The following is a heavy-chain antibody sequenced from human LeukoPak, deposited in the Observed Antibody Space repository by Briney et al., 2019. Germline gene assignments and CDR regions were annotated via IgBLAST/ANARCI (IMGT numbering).Heavy chain of an antibody. Sequence: GGSLRLSCAASGFTVSSNYMSWVRQAPGKGLEGVSVIYSGGRTYSADSVKGRFTISRHNSKNTLYLQMNSLRAEDTAVYYCARARITMVRGVITGFDYWGQGTLVTVSS. CDR2: IYSGGRT. V-gene: IGHV3-53*04. CDR3: ARARITMVRGVITGFDY. CDR1: GFTVSSNY. D-gene: IGHD3-10*01. J-gene: IGHJ4*02.